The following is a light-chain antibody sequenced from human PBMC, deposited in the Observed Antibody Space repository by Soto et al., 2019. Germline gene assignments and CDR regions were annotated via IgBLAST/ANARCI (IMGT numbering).Light chain of an antibody. CDR3: QQYNSYPWT. CDR1: ESISGW. Sequence: DIKLTQSHSTLSASAGEGVTLTCLASESISGWLAWYQQKPGKAPKLLIYDASTLQSGVPSRVSGSGSGTEFTLAISSLQPDDFATYYCQQYNSYPWTFGQGTKVDIK. J-gene: IGKJ1*01. V-gene: IGKV1-5*01. CDR2: DAS.